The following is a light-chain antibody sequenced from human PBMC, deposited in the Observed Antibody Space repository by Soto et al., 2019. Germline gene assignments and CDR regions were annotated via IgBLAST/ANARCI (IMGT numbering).Light chain of an antibody. CDR2: KLS. CDR1: QSLVHSDGNTY. J-gene: IGKJ4*01. V-gene: IGKV2-24*01. Sequence: DIVLTQTPISSPVTLGQPASISCRSSQSLVHSDGNTYLSWLLQRPGQPPRLLIYKLSNRFSGVPDRCSGSGAGTDFTLKISRVEAEDVGVYYCMQATQSLTFGGGTRVEIK. CDR3: MQATQSLT.